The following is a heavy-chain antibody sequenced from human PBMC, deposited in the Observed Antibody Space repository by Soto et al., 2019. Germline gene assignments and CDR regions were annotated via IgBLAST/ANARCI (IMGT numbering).Heavy chain of an antibody. J-gene: IGHJ6*02. CDR3: ARGQGRVVISYYYYGMDV. Sequence: SETLSLTCGVYGGSFSGYYWSWIRQPPGKGLEWIGEINHSGSTNYNASLKSRVSISVDTSKNQFSLELSSVTAADTAVYYCARGQGRVVISYYYYGMDVWGQGTTVTVSS. V-gene: IGHV4-34*01. CDR1: GGSFSGYY. CDR2: INHSGST. D-gene: IGHD3-3*01.